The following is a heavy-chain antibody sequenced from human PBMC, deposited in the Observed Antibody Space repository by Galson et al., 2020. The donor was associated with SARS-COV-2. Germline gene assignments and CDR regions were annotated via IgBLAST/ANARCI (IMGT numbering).Heavy chain of an antibody. D-gene: IGHD7-27*01. J-gene: IGHJ4*02. CDR2: IYSEGSST. CDR1: GFTFSSYW. CDR3: ARGDMGNDYFDY. V-gene: IGHV3-74*01. Sequence: GGSLRLSCAASGFTFSSYWMHWVRQAPGKGLEWVSRIYSEGSSTSYADSVKGRFTISGDNAKNTLYLQMNSLRAEDTAVYYCARGDMGNDYFDYWGQGTLVTVSS.